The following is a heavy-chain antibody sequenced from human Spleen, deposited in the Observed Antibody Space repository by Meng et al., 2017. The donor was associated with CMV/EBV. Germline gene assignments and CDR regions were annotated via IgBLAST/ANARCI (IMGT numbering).Heavy chain of an antibody. J-gene: IGHJ6*02. CDR3: ARSQDSSSWYYYYYGMDV. D-gene: IGHD6-13*01. CDR2: ISGYNGDT. CDR1: GYTFTSYG. Sequence: ASVKVSCKASGYTFTSYGISWVRQAPGQGLEWMGWISGYNGDTRYAQKLQGRVTMTTDTSTSTAYMELSSLRSEDTAVYYCARSQDSSSWYYYYYGMDVWGQGTTVTVSS. V-gene: IGHV1-18*01.